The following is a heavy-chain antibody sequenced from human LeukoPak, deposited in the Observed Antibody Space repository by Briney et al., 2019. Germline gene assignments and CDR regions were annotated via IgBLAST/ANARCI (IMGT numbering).Heavy chain of an antibody. CDR2: VTDSGSRT. CDR1: GFIFNKYA. Sequence: GGSLRHSCAASGFIFNKYAMNWVRRAPGKGLEWVSLVTDSGSRTYCADSVKGRFTISRDNSKNTLYLQMDSLRAEDTAVYYCARAPYDSSGYYYDQWGQGTLVTVSS. D-gene: IGHD3-22*01. CDR3: ARAPYDSSGYYYDQ. J-gene: IGHJ5*02. V-gene: IGHV3-23*01.